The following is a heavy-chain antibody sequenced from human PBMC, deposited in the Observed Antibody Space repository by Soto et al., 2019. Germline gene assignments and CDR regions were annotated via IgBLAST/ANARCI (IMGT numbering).Heavy chain of an antibody. Sequence: QVQLVESGGGVVQPGRSLRLSCAASGFTFSTYGMHWVRQAPGKGLEWVTVISYDGRDKYYADSVKGRLTISRDNSKNTLYLQMNTLRAEDTAVYYCAKGAAAKMGHYYGMDVWGHGTTVTVSS. V-gene: IGHV3-30*18. D-gene: IGHD6-13*01. CDR1: GFTFSTYG. CDR3: AKGAAAKMGHYYGMDV. CDR2: ISYDGRDK. J-gene: IGHJ6*02.